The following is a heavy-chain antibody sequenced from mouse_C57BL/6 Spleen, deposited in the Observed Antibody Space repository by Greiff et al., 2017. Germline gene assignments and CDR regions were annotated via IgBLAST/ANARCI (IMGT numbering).Heavy chain of an antibody. D-gene: IGHD2-5*01. CDR2: IYPGDGDT. CDR3: ARAASYYSKCVGAMDY. Sequence: QVQLQQSGPELVKPGASVKISCKASGYAFSSSWMNWVKQRPGKGLEWIGRIYPGDGDTNYNGKFKGKATLTADKSSSTASMQLSSLTSEDSAVYFCARAASYYSKCVGAMDYWGQGTSVTVSS. CDR1: GYAFSSSW. V-gene: IGHV1-82*01. J-gene: IGHJ4*01.